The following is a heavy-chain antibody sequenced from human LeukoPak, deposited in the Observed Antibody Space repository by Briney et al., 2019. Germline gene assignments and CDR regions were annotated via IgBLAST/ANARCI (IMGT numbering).Heavy chain of an antibody. CDR1: GFSFNSYP. Sequence: GVLRLSCLTSGFSFNSYPMNWVREASRKGLGWVSTISPVSSYTWYAESVKGRFTISRDNPKNSLYLQMDSLRAEDTAVYYCVRDVSRRIGMDVWGQGTTVTVSS. V-gene: IGHV3-21*01. CDR2: ISPVSSYT. J-gene: IGHJ6*02. CDR3: VRDVSRRIGMDV. D-gene: IGHD2/OR15-2a*01.